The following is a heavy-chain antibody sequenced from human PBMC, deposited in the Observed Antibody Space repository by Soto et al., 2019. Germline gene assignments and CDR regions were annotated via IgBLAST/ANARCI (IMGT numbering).Heavy chain of an antibody. Sequence: GGSLRLSCAASGFTFSDSGMHWVRQAPGKGLAWVAVVTYDERSRYYADSVKGRFTISRDNAKNTLYLQMNSLRAEDTAVYYCAREDDYYDSTLDYWGQGTLVTVSS. D-gene: IGHD3-22*01. CDR1: GFTFSDSG. V-gene: IGHV3-33*08. CDR2: VTYDERSR. J-gene: IGHJ4*02. CDR3: AREDDYYDSTLDY.